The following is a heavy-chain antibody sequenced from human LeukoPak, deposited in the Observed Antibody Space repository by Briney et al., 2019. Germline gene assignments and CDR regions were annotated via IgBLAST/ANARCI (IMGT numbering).Heavy chain of an antibody. V-gene: IGHV4-59*01. CDR3: ARDSRRELLHAFDI. CDR2: IDYSAST. CDR1: GGSISTYY. Sequence: SETLSLTCTVSGGSISTYYWSWIRQPPGKGLEWIAYIDYSASTNYNPSLKSRVTISVDASKNQFSLKLNSVTAADTAVYYCARDSRRELLHAFDIWGQGTMVTVSS. J-gene: IGHJ3*02. D-gene: IGHD1-26*01.